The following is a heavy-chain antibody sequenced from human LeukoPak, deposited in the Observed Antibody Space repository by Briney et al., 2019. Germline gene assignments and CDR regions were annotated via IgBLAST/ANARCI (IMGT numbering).Heavy chain of an antibody. CDR1: GGSISSGSYY. D-gene: IGHD3-10*01. V-gene: IGHV4-61*02. CDR2: IYTSGST. Sequence: SQTLSLTCTVSGGSISSGSYYWSWIRQPAGKGLEWIGRIYTSGSTNYNPSLKSRVIISVNTSKNQFSLKLSSVTAADTAVYYCAVQLRGFGEASSFYFDYWGQGTLVTVSS. J-gene: IGHJ4*02. CDR3: AVQLRGFGEASSFYFDY.